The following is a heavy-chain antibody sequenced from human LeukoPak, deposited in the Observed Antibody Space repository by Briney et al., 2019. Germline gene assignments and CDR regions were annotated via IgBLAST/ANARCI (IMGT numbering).Heavy chain of an antibody. CDR3: ARTSGLDGIRFPFDY. CDR2: IYPGDSDT. J-gene: IGHJ4*02. CDR1: GYSFTSYW. D-gene: IGHD6-19*01. V-gene: IGHV5-51*01. Sequence: PGESLKISCKGSGYSFTSYWIGWVRQMPGKGLEWMGIIYPGDSDTRYSPSFQGQVTISADKSISTAYLQWSSLKASDTAMYYCARTSGLDGIRFPFDYWGQGTLVTVSS.